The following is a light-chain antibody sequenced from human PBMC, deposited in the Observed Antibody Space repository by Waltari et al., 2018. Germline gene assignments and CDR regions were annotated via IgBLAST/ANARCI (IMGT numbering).Light chain of an antibody. V-gene: IGKV3-20*01. J-gene: IGKJ1*01. CDR2: GAS. CDR1: QSVSRT. CDR3: QHYVSLPAT. Sequence: EIVLTQSPGTLFLSPGEGATLSCRASQSVSRTLAWYQQKPGQAPRLLIYGASSRATCIPERFSGSGSGTDFSLTISRLEPDDSAVYFCQHYVSLPATFGQGTKVEIK.